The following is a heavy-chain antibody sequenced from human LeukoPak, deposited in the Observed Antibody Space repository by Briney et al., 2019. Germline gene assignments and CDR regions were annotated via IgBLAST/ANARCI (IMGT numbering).Heavy chain of an antibody. J-gene: IGHJ5*02. Sequence: GASVKVSCKASGYTFTGYYMHWVRQAPGQGLEWMGWINPNSGGTNYAQKFQGRVTMTRDTSISTAYMELSRLRSDDTAVYYCARDDTYYDFWSGPHWFDPWGQGTLVTVSS. V-gene: IGHV1-2*02. CDR2: INPNSGGT. D-gene: IGHD3-3*01. CDR1: GYTFTGYY. CDR3: ARDDTYYDFWSGPHWFDP.